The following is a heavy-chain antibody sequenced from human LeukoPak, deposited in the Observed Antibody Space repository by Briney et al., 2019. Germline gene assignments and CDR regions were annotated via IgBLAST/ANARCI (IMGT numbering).Heavy chain of an antibody. Sequence: GGSLRLSCAASTFTFSSYTMNWVRQAPGTGLEWVSSSSSSGSYIYYADSLKGRFTVSRDNATKSLYLQMNSLRAEDTAVYYCARASDHDWGSYRWDAFDIWGQGTMVTVSS. CDR1: TFTFSSYT. J-gene: IGHJ3*02. V-gene: IGHV3-21*01. D-gene: IGHD3-16*02. CDR2: SSSSGSYI. CDR3: ARASDHDWGSYRWDAFDI.